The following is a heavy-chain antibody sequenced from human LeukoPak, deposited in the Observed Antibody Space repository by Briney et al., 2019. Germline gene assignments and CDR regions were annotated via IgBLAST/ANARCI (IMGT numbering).Heavy chain of an antibody. CDR3: ARAGKGTAAYIYLNRFDP. V-gene: IGHV4-31*03. CDR2: IHDSGTT. D-gene: IGHD6-25*01. J-gene: IGHJ5*02. Sequence: PSETLSLTCTVSGGAISSGGHYWSWIRQPPGKGLEWIGYIHDSGTTYYNPSLKSRLAISVDTSKNQFSLNLSSVTAADTAVYYCARAGKGTAAYIYLNRFDPWGQGTLVTVSS. CDR1: GGAISSGGHY.